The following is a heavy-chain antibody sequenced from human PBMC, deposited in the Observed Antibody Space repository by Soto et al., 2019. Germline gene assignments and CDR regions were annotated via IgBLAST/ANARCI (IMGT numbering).Heavy chain of an antibody. D-gene: IGHD6-19*01. CDR3: ARGDKYSSGWLYDGTRWFDP. J-gene: IGHJ5*02. CDR2: INHSGST. Sequence: SETLSLTCAVYGGSFSGYYWSWIRQPPGKGLEWIGEINHSGSTNYNPSLKSRVTISVDTSKNQFSRKLSSVTAADTAVYYCARGDKYSSGWLYDGTRWFDPWGQGTLVTVSS. CDR1: GGSFSGYY. V-gene: IGHV4-34*01.